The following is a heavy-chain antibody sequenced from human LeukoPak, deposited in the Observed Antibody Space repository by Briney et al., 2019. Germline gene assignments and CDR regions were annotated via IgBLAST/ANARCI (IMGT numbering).Heavy chain of an antibody. CDR3: ARLTSGYDSEPYYFDY. CDR2: TYYSGST. J-gene: IGHJ4*02. CDR1: GGSVSGYY. D-gene: IGHD5-12*01. Sequence: PSETLSLTCTVSGGSVSGYYCIWIRQPPGKGLEWVGYTYYSGSTSYNPSLRSRVTISVDTSKNQFSLKLSSVTAADTAVYYCARLTSGYDSEPYYFDYWGQGTLVTVSS. V-gene: IGHV4-59*08.